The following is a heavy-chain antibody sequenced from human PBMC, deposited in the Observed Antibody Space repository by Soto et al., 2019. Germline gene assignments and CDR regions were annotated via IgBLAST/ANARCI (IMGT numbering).Heavy chain of an antibody. V-gene: IGHV4-59*01. J-gene: IGHJ4*02. CDR1: GGSINSDY. CDR2: IFYSGYT. CDR3: ARGVATNEFDS. D-gene: IGHD5-12*01. Sequence: SENLSLTCTVSGGSINSDYWSWIRQPPGKGLKRIGYIFYSGYTKHDPSLKSRVTISVDTSKNQFSLTLSSLTVADTAVYYCARGVATNEFDSWGQGTLVTVSS.